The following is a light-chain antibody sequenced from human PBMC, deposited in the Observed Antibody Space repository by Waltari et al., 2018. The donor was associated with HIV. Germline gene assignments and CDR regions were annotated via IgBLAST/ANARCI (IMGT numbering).Light chain of an antibody. Sequence: QAVLTQPSSLSASPGASASLTCTLRSGINVGTYRIYWYQQKPGSPPQYLLGYKSDSDKQQGAGVPSRCSGSKDASANAGILLISGLQSEDGSDYYCMIWHSSAWVFGGGTKLTVL. CDR3: MIWHSSAWV. CDR2: YKSDSDK. J-gene: IGLJ3*02. CDR1: SGINVGTYR. V-gene: IGLV5-45*03.